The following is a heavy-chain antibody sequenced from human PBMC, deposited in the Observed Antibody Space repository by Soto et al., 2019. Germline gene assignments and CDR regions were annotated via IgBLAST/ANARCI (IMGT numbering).Heavy chain of an antibody. Sequence: QVRLQESGPGLVKPSQTLSLTCSVSGVSISSADFYWSWIRQPPGKALEWLGDMSYSGSTYYNPSLQSRITMSLDTSKNHFSLTLTSVTAADTAVYFCSRGTIDYVDTGRSGYGLDVWGQGTAVSVSS. J-gene: IGHJ6*02. V-gene: IGHV4-30-4*01. D-gene: IGHD3-16*01. CDR1: GVSISSADFY. CDR3: SRGTIDYVDTGRSGYGLDV. CDR2: MSYSGST.